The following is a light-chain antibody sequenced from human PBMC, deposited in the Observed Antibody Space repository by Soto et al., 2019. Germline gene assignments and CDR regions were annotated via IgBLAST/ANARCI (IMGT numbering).Light chain of an antibody. CDR3: QKYNNWPPWT. V-gene: IGKV3-15*01. J-gene: IGKJ1*01. CDR2: RAS. Sequence: EIVMTQSPATLAVSPGDTATLSCRASQSLGGNLAWYQQKPGQAPRLLIFRASSRATGVPARFSASGSGTEFTLTISGLQSEDFAVYYCQKYNNWPPWTFGPGTRVEIK. CDR1: QSLGGN.